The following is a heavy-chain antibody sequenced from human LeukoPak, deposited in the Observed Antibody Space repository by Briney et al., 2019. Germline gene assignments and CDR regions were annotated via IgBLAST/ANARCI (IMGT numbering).Heavy chain of an antibody. J-gene: IGHJ4*02. Sequence: SAVKDSCQACVGTFSSYAISAVGQAPGRGVEWVGGIFPILGTANYAQTFRGGVTLNTDGYTSTASMDVSRPRSGDTDVYSCRRSAVGGNWKFYDYWGQGTLVTVSS. D-gene: IGHD1-1*01. V-gene: IGHV1-69*05. CDR1: VGTFSSYA. CDR3: RRSAVGGNWKFYDY. CDR2: IFPILGTA.